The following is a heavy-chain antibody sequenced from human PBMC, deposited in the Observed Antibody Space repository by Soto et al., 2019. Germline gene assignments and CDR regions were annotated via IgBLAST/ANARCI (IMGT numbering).Heavy chain of an antibody. V-gene: IGHV4-31*03. D-gene: IGHD3-3*01. CDR2: IYYSGST. J-gene: IGHJ4*02. Sequence: SETLSLTCTVSGGSISSGGYYWSWIRQHPGKGLEWIGYIYYSGSTYYNPSLKSRVTISVDTSKNQFSLKLSSVTAADTAVYYCSRHSPLYRYDFWSGYYTGINPGNSYIDYWGQGTLVTVSS. CDR1: GGSISSGGYY. CDR3: SRHSPLYRYDFWSGYYTGINPGNSYIDY.